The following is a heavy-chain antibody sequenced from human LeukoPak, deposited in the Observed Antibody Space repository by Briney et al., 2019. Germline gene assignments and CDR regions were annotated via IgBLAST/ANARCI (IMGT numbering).Heavy chain of an antibody. CDR2: ISSSSSTI. CDR1: GFTFSSYS. V-gene: IGHV3-48*04. J-gene: IGHJ3*02. CDR3: AREGRVVNDAFDI. D-gene: IGHD2-15*01. Sequence: PGGSLRLSCAASGFTFSSYSMNWVRQAPGKGLEWVSYISSSSSTIYYADSVKGRFTISRDNAKNSLYLQMNSLRAEDTAVYYCAREGRVVNDAFDIWGQGTMVTVSS.